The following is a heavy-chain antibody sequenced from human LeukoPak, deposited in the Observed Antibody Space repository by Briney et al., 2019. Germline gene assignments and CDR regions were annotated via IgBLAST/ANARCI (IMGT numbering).Heavy chain of an antibody. Sequence: PGGSLRLSCAASGFTFSSYAMHWVRQAPGKGLGWVAVISYDGSNKYYADSVKGRFTISRDNSKNTLYLQMNSLRAEDTAVYYCARDPRDYGDYGRFDYWGQGTLVTVSS. CDR1: GFTFSSYA. CDR2: ISYDGSNK. J-gene: IGHJ4*02. V-gene: IGHV3-30-3*01. CDR3: ARDPRDYGDYGRFDY. D-gene: IGHD4-17*01.